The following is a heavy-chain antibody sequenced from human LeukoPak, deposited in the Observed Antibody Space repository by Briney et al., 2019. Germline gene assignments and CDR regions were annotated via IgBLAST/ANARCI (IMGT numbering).Heavy chain of an antibody. D-gene: IGHD1/OR15-1a*01. CDR3: ARFRAATTRFDY. J-gene: IGHJ4*02. CDR1: GFTFSSFT. V-gene: IGHV3-21*01. Sequence: PGGSLRLSCAASGFTFSSFTMNWVRQAPGKGLEWVSSISSTSTYIHYADSVKGRFTISRDNAKNSLYLQMNSLRAEDTAVYYCARFRAATTRFDYWGQGTLVTVSS. CDR2: ISSTSTYI.